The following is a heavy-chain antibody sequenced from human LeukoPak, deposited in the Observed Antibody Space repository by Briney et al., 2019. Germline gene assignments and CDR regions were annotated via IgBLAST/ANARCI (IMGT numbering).Heavy chain of an antibody. CDR3: ARDADY. V-gene: IGHV4-59*01. CDR2: IYYSGST. J-gene: IGHJ4*02. CDR1: GGSISSYY. Sequence: SETLPLTRTVSGGSISSYYWSWIRQPPGKGLEWIGYIYYSGSTNYNPSLKSRVTISVDTSKNQFSLKLSSVTAADTAVYYCARDADYWGQGTLVTVSS.